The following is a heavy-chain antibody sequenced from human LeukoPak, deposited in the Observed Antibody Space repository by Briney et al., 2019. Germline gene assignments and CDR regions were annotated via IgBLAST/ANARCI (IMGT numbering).Heavy chain of an antibody. CDR2: ISGSGGNI. Sequence: PGGSLRLSCATSGFIFSSYAMSWVRQAPGRGLEWVSSISGSGGNIYYADSVKGRFTISRDNSKNTLYLQMSSLRAEDTAVYHCAKARGEQNGGSNYWGQGTQVIVSS. V-gene: IGHV3-23*01. J-gene: IGHJ4*02. CDR3: AKARGEQNGGSNY. D-gene: IGHD2-15*01. CDR1: GFIFSSYA.